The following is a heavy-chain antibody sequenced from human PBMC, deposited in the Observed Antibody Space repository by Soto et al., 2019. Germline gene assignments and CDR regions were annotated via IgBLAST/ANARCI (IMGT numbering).Heavy chain of an antibody. J-gene: IGHJ3*02. Sequence: QVQLQQWGAGLLKPSETLSLTCAVYGGSFSGYYWSWIRQPPGKGLEWIGEINHSGSTNYNPSLKSRVTISVDTSKYQFSLKLSSVTAADTAVYYCARAYGSGSYYNGPPRIWGQGTMVTVSS. CDR1: GGSFSGYY. CDR3: ARAYGSGSYYNGPPRI. V-gene: IGHV4-34*01. CDR2: INHSGST. D-gene: IGHD3-10*01.